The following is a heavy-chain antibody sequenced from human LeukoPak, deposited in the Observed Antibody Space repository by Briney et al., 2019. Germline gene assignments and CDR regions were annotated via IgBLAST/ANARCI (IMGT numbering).Heavy chain of an antibody. J-gene: IGHJ4*02. V-gene: IGHV1-46*01. CDR1: GFTFTNYY. CDR2: INPSGGST. Sequence: ASVKVSCKASGFTFTNYYIRWVRQAPGQGLEWVGIINPSGGSTSYAQKFQGRVTMTRDTSMSTVYMELSSLTSEDTAVYYCARDLYVRTGYLDYWGQGTLVTVSS. D-gene: IGHD3-22*01. CDR3: ARDLYVRTGYLDY.